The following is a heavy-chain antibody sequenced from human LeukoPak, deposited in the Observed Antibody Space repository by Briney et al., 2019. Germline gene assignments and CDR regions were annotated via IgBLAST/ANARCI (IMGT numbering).Heavy chain of an antibody. D-gene: IGHD3-10*01. CDR1: GYTFTSYD. V-gene: IGHV1-8*01. CDR2: MNPNSGNT. J-gene: IGHJ5*02. CDR3: ARGRMVRGVTWWFDP. Sequence: GASVKVSCKASGYTFTSYDINWVRQATGQGLEWMGWMNPNSGNTGYAQKFQGRDTMTRNTSISTAYMELSSLRSEDTAVYYCARGRMVRGVTWWFDPWGQGTLVTVS.